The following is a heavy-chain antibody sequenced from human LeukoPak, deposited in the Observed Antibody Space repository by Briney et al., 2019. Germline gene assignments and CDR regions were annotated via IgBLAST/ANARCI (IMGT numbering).Heavy chain of an antibody. Sequence: SETLSLTCTVSGGSISSYYWSWIRQPPGKGLEWIGYIYYSGSTNYNPSLKSRVTISVDTPKNQFSLKLTSVTAADTAVYYCARAGTAMVSLDYWGQGTLVTVSS. CDR1: GGSISSYY. CDR2: IYYSGST. V-gene: IGHV4-59*01. J-gene: IGHJ4*02. CDR3: ARAGTAMVSLDY. D-gene: IGHD5-18*01.